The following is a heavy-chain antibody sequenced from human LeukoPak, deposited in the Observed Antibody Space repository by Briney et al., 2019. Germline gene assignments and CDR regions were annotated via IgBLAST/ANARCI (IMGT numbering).Heavy chain of an antibody. CDR1: GGSISSGGYS. CDR3: AVGIAAARATDY. J-gene: IGHJ4*02. V-gene: IGHV4-30-2*01. D-gene: IGHD6-13*01. CDR2: IYRSGST. Sequence: SQTLSLTCAVSGGSISSGGYSWSWIRQPPGKGLEWIGYIYRSGSTYYNPSLKSRVTISVDRSKNQFSLKLSSVTAADTAVYYCAVGIAAARATDYWGQGTLVTVSS.